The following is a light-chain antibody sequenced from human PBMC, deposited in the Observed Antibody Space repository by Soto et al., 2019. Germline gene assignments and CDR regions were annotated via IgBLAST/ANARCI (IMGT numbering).Light chain of an antibody. V-gene: IGLV2-8*01. CDR2: EVT. CDR3: AAWDDSLSGRV. J-gene: IGLJ3*02. CDR1: SSDVGGYDY. Sequence: QSVLTQPPSASGSPGQSVTISCTGTSSDVGGYDYVSWYQQPPGKAPKLMIYEVTKRPSGVPDRFSGSKSGNTASLTVSGLQAEDEADYYCAAWDDSLSGRVFGGGTKLTVL.